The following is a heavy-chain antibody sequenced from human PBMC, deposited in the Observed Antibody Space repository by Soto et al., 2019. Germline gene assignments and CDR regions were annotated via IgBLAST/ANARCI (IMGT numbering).Heavy chain of an antibody. Sequence: PSETLSLTCTVSGGSISSGGYYWSWIRQHPGKGLEWIGYIYYSGSTYYNPSLKSRVTISVDTSKNQFSLKLSSVTAADTAVYYCARDSSRGYYYDSSGSGAFDIWGQGTMVTVS. J-gene: IGHJ3*02. V-gene: IGHV4-31*03. CDR2: IYYSGST. CDR3: ARDSSRGYYYDSSGSGAFDI. CDR1: GGSISSGGYY. D-gene: IGHD3-22*01.